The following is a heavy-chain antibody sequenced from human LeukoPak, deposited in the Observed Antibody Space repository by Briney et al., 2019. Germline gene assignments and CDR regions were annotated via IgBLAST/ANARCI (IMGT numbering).Heavy chain of an antibody. D-gene: IGHD3-22*01. CDR2: IIPIFGTA. J-gene: IGHJ4*02. CDR1: GGTFSSYA. CDR3: AREVLGYYDSSGYDY. V-gene: IGHV1-69*05. Sequence: SVKVSCKASGGTFSSYAISWVRQAPGQGLEWMGGIIPIFGTANYAQKFQGRVTITTDESTSTAYMELSSLRSEDTAVYYCAREVLGYYDSSGYDYWGQGTPVTVSS.